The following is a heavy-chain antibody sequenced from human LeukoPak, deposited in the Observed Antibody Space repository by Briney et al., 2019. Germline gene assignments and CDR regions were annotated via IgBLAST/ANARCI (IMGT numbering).Heavy chain of an antibody. V-gene: IGHV1-2*02. CDR1: GYTFTGHY. CDR3: ARAAIGVAGDYHYHYMDV. CDR2: ISPNSGDT. J-gene: IGHJ6*03. Sequence: ASVKVSCKASGYTFTGHYMHWVRRAPGQGLEWMGWISPNSGDTDYAQRFQGRVTMTRDTSISTAYMELSRLRSDDTAVYFCARAAIGVAGDYHYHYMDVWGKGTTVTVSS. D-gene: IGHD3-3*01.